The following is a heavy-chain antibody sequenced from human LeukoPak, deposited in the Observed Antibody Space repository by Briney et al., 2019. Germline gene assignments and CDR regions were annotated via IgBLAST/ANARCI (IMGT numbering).Heavy chain of an antibody. J-gene: IGHJ4*02. CDR3: ARGYDFWSGYWSHSDY. CDR1: GFTFSSYA. Sequence: GGSLRLSCAASGFTFSSYAMHWVRQAPGKGLEYVSAISSNGGSTYYANSVKGRFTISRDNSKNTLYLQMGSLRPEDMAVYYCARGYDFWSGYWSHSDYWGQGTLVTVSS. D-gene: IGHD3-3*01. CDR2: ISSNGGST. V-gene: IGHV3-64*01.